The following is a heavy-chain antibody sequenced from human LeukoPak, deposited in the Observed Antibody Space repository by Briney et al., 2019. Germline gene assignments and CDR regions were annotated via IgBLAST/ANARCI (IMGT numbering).Heavy chain of an antibody. Sequence: SSETLSLTCTVSGGSISSYYWSWIRQPPGKGLEWIGYIYYSGSTNYNPSLKSRVTISVDTSKNQFSLKLSSVTAADTAVYYCARATYYYDSSGYYYVPFDYWGQGTLVTVSS. D-gene: IGHD3-22*01. CDR3: ARATYYYDSSGYYYVPFDY. CDR1: GGSISSYY. CDR2: IYYSGST. J-gene: IGHJ4*02. V-gene: IGHV4-59*01.